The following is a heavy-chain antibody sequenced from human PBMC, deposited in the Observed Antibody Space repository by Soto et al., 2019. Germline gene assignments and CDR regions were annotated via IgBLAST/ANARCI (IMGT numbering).Heavy chain of an antibody. Sequence: LSLTCTVSGGSISSGGYYWSWIRQHPGKGLEWIGYIYYYGSTYYNPSLKSRVTISVDASKNQFSLKLSSVTAADTAVYYCARVGGINAFDIWGQGTMVTVSS. CDR2: IYYYGST. CDR1: GGSISSGGYY. D-gene: IGHD3-10*01. CDR3: ARVGGINAFDI. V-gene: IGHV4-31*03. J-gene: IGHJ3*02.